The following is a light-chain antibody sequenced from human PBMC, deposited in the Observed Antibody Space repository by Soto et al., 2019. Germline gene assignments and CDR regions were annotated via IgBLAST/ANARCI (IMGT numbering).Light chain of an antibody. J-gene: IGKJ2*01. CDR2: GAS. CDR1: QTVRSSS. V-gene: IGKV3-20*01. CDR3: QQYGSSPYT. Sequence: EIVLTQSPGTLSVSPGERATLSCRASQTVRSSSLAWYQQKPGQAPRLLIYGASGRATGIPDKFSGSGSGTDFTLTISRLAPEDFAVYYCQQYGSSPYTFGQGTKLEI.